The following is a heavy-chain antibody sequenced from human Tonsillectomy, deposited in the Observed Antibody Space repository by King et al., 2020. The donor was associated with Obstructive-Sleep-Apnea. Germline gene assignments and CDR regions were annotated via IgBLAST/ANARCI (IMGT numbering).Heavy chain of an antibody. V-gene: IGHV3-21*01. CDR2: ISRSSSYL. Sequence: VQLVESVGGLVKPGGSLRLSFAASGFPFSSYSMNWVRQAPGKGLEWASSISRSSSYLYFPDSGKGRFHIPRDNAKNSLYLQMNSLRAEDTAVYYCASTGYDFWSGPPLSWGQGTLVTVSS. J-gene: IGHJ4*02. D-gene: IGHD3-3*01. CDR1: GFPFSSYS. CDR3: ASTGYDFWSGPPLS.